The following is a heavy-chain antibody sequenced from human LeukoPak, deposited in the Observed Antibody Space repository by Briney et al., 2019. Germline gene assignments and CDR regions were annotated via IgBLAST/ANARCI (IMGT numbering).Heavy chain of an antibody. V-gene: IGHV3-11*01. Sequence: GGSLRLSCAASGFTVSSNYMSWVRQAPGKGLEWVSYISSSGSTIYYADSVKGRFTISRDNAKNSLYLQMNSLRAEDTAAYYCASGDSGYDPFDYWGQGTLVTVSS. D-gene: IGHD5-12*01. CDR1: GFTVSSNY. CDR3: ASGDSGYDPFDY. J-gene: IGHJ4*02. CDR2: ISSSGSTI.